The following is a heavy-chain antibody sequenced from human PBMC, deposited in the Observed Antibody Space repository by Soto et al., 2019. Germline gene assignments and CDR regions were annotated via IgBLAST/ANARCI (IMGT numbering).Heavy chain of an antibody. CDR1: GYTFTSYG. Sequence: GASVKVSCKASGYTFTSYGLSWVRQAPGQGLEWMEWMNPNSGNTGYAQKFQGRVTMTRNTSISTAYMELSSLRSEDTAVYYCASPARNYDFWSGYSFDIWGQGTMVTVSS. V-gene: IGHV1-8*02. J-gene: IGHJ3*02. CDR3: ASPARNYDFWSGYSFDI. CDR2: MNPNSGNT. D-gene: IGHD3-3*01.